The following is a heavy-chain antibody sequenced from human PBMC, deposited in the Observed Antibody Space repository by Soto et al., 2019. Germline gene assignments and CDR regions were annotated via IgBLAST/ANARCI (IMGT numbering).Heavy chain of an antibody. CDR1: GGSFSGYY. CDR3: ARGSYDYVWGSYRFYYYGMDV. D-gene: IGHD3-16*02. V-gene: IGHV4-34*01. J-gene: IGHJ6*02. CDR2: INHSGST. Sequence: KTSETLSLICAVYGGSFSGYYWSWIRQPPGKGLEWIGEINHSGSTNYNPSLKSRVTISVDTSKNQFSLKLSSVTAADTAVYYCARGSYDYVWGSYRFYYYGMDVWGQGTTVTVSS.